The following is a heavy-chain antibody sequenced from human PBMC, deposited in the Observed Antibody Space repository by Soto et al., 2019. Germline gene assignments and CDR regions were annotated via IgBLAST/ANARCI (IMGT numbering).Heavy chain of an antibody. J-gene: IGHJ4*02. Sequence: GGSLRLSCAASGFTFSSYPMHWVRQAPGKGLEWVALISYDGSNKYYADSVKGRFTITRDNSKNTLYLQMNSLRAEDTAVYYCAIAGFRGYTFGSLDYWGQGTLVTVSS. CDR1: GFTFSSYP. V-gene: IGHV3-30-3*01. CDR3: AIAGFRGYTFGSLDY. D-gene: IGHD5-18*01. CDR2: ISYDGSNK.